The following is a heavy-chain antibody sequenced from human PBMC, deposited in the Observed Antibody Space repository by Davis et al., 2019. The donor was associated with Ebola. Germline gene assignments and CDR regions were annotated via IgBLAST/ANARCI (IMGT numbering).Heavy chain of an antibody. V-gene: IGHV1-18*01. D-gene: IGHD2-15*01. CDR3: ARERILLAWFDP. CDR1: GYTFTSYA. CDR2: ISAYNGNT. J-gene: IGHJ5*02. Sequence: ASVKVSCKASGYTFTSYAMHWVRQAPGQRLEWMGWISAYNGNTNYAQKLQGRVTMTTDTSTSTAYMELRSLRSDDTAVYYCARERILLAWFDPWGQGTLVTVSS.